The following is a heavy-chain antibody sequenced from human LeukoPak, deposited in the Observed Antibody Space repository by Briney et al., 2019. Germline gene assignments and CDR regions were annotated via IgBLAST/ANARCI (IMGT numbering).Heavy chain of an antibody. J-gene: IGHJ4*02. CDR2: ISGSGGST. V-gene: IGHV3-23*01. CDR3: AKMVHTEQWLVPFDY. D-gene: IGHD6-19*01. Sequence: GGSLRLSCAASGFTSSNFAMNWVRQAPGKGLEWVSTISGSGGSTYYADSVKGRFAISRDNSKNTLYLQMNSLRAEDTAVYYCAKMVHTEQWLVPFDYWGQGTLITVSS. CDR1: GFTSSNFA.